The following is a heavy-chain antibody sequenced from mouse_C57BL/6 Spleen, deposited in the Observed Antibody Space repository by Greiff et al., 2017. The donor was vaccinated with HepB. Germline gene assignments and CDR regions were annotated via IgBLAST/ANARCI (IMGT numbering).Heavy chain of an antibody. V-gene: IGHV1-82*01. J-gene: IGHJ4*01. CDR3: ARSLWFYAMDY. CDR2: IYPGDGDT. D-gene: IGHD6-1*01. Sequence: VQLQESGPELVKPGASVKISCKASGYAFSSSWMNWVKQRPGKGLEWIGRIYPGDGDTNYNGKFKGKATLTADKSSSTADMQLSSLTSEDSAVYFCARSLWFYAMDYWGQGTSVTVSS. CDR1: GYAFSSSW.